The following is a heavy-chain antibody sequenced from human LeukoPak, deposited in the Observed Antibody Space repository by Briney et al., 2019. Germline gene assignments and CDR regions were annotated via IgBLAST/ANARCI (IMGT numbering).Heavy chain of an antibody. V-gene: IGHV1-18*01. D-gene: IGHD3-16*02. CDR3: ARRVQLSFWYYYYMDV. J-gene: IGHJ6*03. CDR2: ISAYNGNT. CDR1: GGTFSSYA. Sequence: ASVKVSCKASGGTFSSYAISWVRQAPGQGLEWMGWISAYNGNTNYAQKLQGRVTMTTDTSTSTAYMELRSLRSDDTAVYYCARRVQLSFWYYYYMDVWGKGTTVTVSS.